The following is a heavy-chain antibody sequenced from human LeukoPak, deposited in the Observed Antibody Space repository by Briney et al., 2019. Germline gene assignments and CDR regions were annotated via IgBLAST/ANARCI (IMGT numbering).Heavy chain of an antibody. V-gene: IGHV4-34*01. CDR2: INHSGST. Sequence: SETLSLTCAVYGGSFSGYYWSWIRQPPGKGLEWIGEINHSGSTNYNPPLKSRVTISVDTSKNQFSLKLSSVTAADTAVYYCARSREWLYSWFDPWGQGTLVTVSS. CDR1: GGSFSGYY. J-gene: IGHJ5*02. D-gene: IGHD3-3*01. CDR3: ARSREWLYSWFDP.